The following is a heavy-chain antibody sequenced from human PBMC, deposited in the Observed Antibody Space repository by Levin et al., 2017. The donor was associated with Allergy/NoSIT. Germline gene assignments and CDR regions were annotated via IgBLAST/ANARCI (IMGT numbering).Heavy chain of an antibody. D-gene: IGHD5-24*01. Sequence: GASVKVSCAASGFTFSSYSMNWVRQAPGKGLEWVSYISSSSSTIYYADSVKGRFTISRDNAKNSLYLQMNSLRAEDTAVYYCARPGWGVEMATIPDAFDIWGQGTMVTVSS. J-gene: IGHJ3*02. CDR1: GFTFSSYS. CDR2: ISSSSSTI. CDR3: ARPGWGVEMATIPDAFDI. V-gene: IGHV3-48*01.